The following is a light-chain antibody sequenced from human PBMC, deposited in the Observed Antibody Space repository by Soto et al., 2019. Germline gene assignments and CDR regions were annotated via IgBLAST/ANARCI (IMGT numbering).Light chain of an antibody. CDR1: SNDVGGYNF. Sequence: QSALTQPRSVSGSPGQSVTISCTGTSNDVGGYNFVSWYQQHPGKVPKLFIYDVSRRPSGVPDRFSGSKSGNTASLTISGLQAQDKADYYCSSYAGSYTWVFGGGTKLTVL. J-gene: IGLJ2*01. CDR3: SSYAGSYTWV. V-gene: IGLV2-11*01. CDR2: DVS.